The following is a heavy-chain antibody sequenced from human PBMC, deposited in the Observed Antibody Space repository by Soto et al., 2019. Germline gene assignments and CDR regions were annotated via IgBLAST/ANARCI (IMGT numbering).Heavy chain of an antibody. CDR2: FYDSGST. Sequence: SETLSLTCTVSGGSIRSYYWSWIRQPPGKGLEWIGYFYDSGSTNYNPSFKSRVTISVDTSKNQFSLKLSSVTAADTAVYYCAGTYRSRFDYWGQGTLVTVSS. CDR3: AGTYRSRFDY. J-gene: IGHJ4*02. CDR1: GGSIRSYY. D-gene: IGHD1-1*01. V-gene: IGHV4-4*09.